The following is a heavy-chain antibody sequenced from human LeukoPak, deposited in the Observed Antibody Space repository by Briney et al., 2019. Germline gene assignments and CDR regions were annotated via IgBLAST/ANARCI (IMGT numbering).Heavy chain of an antibody. D-gene: IGHD5-12*01. CDR1: GFPFSSYS. Sequence: GGSLRLSCAASGFPFSSYSMNWVRQAPGKGLEWVSYISNSASTIYYADSVTGRFTISRDNTKNSLYLQMNSLRDEDTAVYYCARDPVATSRCDYWGEGTRVTVSS. CDR3: ARDPVATSRCDY. V-gene: IGHV3-48*02. CDR2: ISNSASTI. J-gene: IGHJ4*02.